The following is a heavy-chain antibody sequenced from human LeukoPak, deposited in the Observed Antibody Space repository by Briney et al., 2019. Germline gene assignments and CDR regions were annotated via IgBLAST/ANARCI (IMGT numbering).Heavy chain of an antibody. Sequence: PSETLSLTCAVYGGSFSGYYWSWIRQPPGKGLEWIGEINHSGSTNYNPSLKSRVTISVDTSKNQFSLKLSSVTAADTAVYYCASVAKEPLRALPCSGGSCQRRDAFDIWGQGTMVTVSS. CDR2: INHSGST. D-gene: IGHD2-15*01. J-gene: IGHJ3*02. CDR3: ASVAKEPLRALPCSGGSCQRRDAFDI. V-gene: IGHV4-34*01. CDR1: GGSFSGYY.